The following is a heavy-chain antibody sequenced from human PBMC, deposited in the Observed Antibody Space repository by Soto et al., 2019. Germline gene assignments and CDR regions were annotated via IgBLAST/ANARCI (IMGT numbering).Heavy chain of an antibody. CDR1: GYTFNTYG. CDR3: ARGCIAVTTHLCY. CDR2: INPYNGNT. J-gene: IGHJ4*02. Sequence: GASVKVSCKASGYTFNTYGITWVRQAPGQGLEWMGWINPYNGNTKFAQKLQDRVTMTTATSTSTVYMELASLRSDDTAVYYCARGCIAVTTHLCYWGQGTLVTVSS. D-gene: IGHD4-17*01. V-gene: IGHV1-18*01.